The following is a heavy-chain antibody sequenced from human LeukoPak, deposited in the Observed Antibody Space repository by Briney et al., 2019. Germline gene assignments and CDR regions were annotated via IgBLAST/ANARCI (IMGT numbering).Heavy chain of an antibody. Sequence: GGSLRLSCAASGFTFSSYSMNWVRQAPGKGLEWVSYISSSSSTIYYADSVKGRFTISRDNAKNSLYLQMNSLRAEDTAVYYCAAAYCGGDCPSDYWGQGTLVTVSS. J-gene: IGHJ4*02. CDR2: ISSSSSTI. CDR1: GFTFSSYS. D-gene: IGHD2-21*02. CDR3: AAAYCGGDCPSDY. V-gene: IGHV3-48*04.